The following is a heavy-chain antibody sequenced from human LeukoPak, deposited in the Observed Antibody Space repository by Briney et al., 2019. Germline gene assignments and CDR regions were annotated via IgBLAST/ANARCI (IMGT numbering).Heavy chain of an antibody. CDR2: IYYSGSS. D-gene: IGHD6-13*01. V-gene: IGHV4-59*01. CDR1: GGSLSSYY. CDR3: ARDVAGSH. J-gene: IGHJ4*02. Sequence: SETLSLTCTLSGGSLSSYYWSWIRQPPGKGLEWIGYIYYSGSSNYNPSLKSRVTISVDTSKNQFSLKLSSVTAADTAVYYCARDVAGSHWGQGTLVTVSS.